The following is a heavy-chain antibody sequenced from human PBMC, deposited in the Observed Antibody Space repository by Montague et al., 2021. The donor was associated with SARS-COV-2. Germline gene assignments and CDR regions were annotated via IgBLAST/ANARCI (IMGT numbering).Heavy chain of an antibody. CDR3: ARADDCFDY. J-gene: IGHJ4*02. V-gene: IGHV3-7*01. CDR2: IKKDGTEK. CDR1: GFTFSDYW. Sequence: SLRLSCAASGFTFSDYWMTWIRQAPGKGLEWVATIKKDGTEKYYLASVKGRFTVSRENAKSSLFLQTSNVRVDDTAVYYCARADDCFDYWGRGTLVTVSS.